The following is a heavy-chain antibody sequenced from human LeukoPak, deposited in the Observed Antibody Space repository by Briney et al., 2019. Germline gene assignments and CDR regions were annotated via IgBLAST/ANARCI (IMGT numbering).Heavy chain of an antibody. D-gene: IGHD1-26*01. J-gene: IGHJ4*02. CDR3: AKDMAGATEGYYFDY. Sequence: GGSLRLSCAASGFTFDDYAMHWVRQAPGKGLEWVSLISWDGGSTYYADSVKGRFTISRDNSKNSLYLQMNSLRAEDTALYYCAKDMAGATEGYYFDYWGQGTLVTVSS. CDR1: GFTFDDYA. CDR2: ISWDGGST. V-gene: IGHV3-43D*03.